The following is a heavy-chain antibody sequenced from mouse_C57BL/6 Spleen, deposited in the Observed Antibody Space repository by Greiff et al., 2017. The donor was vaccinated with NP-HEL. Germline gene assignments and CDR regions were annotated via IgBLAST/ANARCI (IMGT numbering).Heavy chain of an antibody. Sequence: QVQLKQPGAELVKPGASVKLSCKASGYTFTSYWMQWVKQRPGPGLEWIGEIDPSDSYTNYNQKFKGKATLTVDTSSSTAYMQLSSLTSEDSAVYYCARDYGSRGAMDYWGQGTSVTVSS. CDR1: GYTFTSYW. V-gene: IGHV1-50*01. J-gene: IGHJ4*01. D-gene: IGHD1-1*01. CDR3: ARDYGSRGAMDY. CDR2: IDPSDSYT.